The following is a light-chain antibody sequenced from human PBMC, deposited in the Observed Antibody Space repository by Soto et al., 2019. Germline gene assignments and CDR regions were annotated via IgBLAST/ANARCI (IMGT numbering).Light chain of an antibody. CDR1: QSVSRSY. Sequence: EMVLTQSPGTLSLSPGERATLSCRASQSVSRSYLAWYQQKPGQAPRLLIYGASSRGTGIPDRFSGSGSGTDFTLTISRLEPEDFAVYYCQHYGSLVLTFGGGTKVEIK. J-gene: IGKJ4*01. CDR2: GAS. CDR3: QHYGSLVLT. V-gene: IGKV3-20*01.